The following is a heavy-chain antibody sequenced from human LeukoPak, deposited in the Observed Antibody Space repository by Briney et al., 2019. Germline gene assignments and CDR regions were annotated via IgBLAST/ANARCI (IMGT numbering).Heavy chain of an antibody. V-gene: IGHV1-18*01. Sequence: ASVKVSCKASGYTFTSYGISWVRQAPGQGLEWMGWISAYNGNTNYAQKLQGRVTIARDTSASIAYMELSSLRSEDTAVYYCARDRGGTGDFDYWGQGTLVTVSS. CDR3: ARDRGGTGDFDY. J-gene: IGHJ4*02. CDR1: GYTFTSYG. CDR2: ISAYNGNT. D-gene: IGHD1-1*01.